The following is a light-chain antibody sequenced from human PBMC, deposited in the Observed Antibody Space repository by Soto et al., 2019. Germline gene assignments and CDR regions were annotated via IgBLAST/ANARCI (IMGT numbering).Light chain of an antibody. CDR3: QQRSNWPH. Sequence: EIALTQSPATLSLSPGERATLTCRASESVSDDLAWYQQKPGQAPRLLIYDASNRATGIPARFSGSGSGTDFTLTISSLEPEDFAVYYCQQRSNWPHFGGGTKVDIK. J-gene: IGKJ4*01. V-gene: IGKV3-11*01. CDR2: DAS. CDR1: ESVSDD.